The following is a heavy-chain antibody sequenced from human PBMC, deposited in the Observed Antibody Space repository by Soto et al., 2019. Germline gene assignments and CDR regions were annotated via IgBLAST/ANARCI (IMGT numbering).Heavy chain of an antibody. CDR2: ISGSGGST. V-gene: IGHV3-23*01. J-gene: IGHJ2*01. CDR3: AKDNPGPYSSGWTGNWYFDL. D-gene: IGHD6-19*01. Sequence: EVQLLESGGGLVQPGGSLRLSCAASGFTFSSYAMSWVRQAPGKGLAWVSAISGSGGSTYYADSVKGRVTISRDNSNNTLSLEMNSRRAEDTSVYYCAKDNPGPYSSGWTGNWYFDLWGRVTLVTVSS. CDR1: GFTFSSYA.